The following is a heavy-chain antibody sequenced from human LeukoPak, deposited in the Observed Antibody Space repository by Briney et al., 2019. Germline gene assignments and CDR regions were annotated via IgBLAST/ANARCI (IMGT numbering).Heavy chain of an antibody. J-gene: IGHJ6*03. CDR1: DFSFNRYL. CDR3: ARDGWDIVVVPAAIRPYYYYYYMDV. CDR2: ISYDGSNK. Sequence: PGGSLRLSCVVSDFSFNRYLMHWVRQAPGKGLEWVAVISYDGSNKYYADSVKGRFTISRDNSKNTLYLQMNSLRAEDTAVYYCARDGWDIVVVPAAIRPYYYYYYMDVWGKGTTDTVSS. D-gene: IGHD2-2*02. V-gene: IGHV3-30-3*01.